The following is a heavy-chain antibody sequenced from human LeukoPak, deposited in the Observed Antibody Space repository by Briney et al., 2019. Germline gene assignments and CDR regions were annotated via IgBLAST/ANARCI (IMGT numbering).Heavy chain of an antibody. V-gene: IGHV4-39*01. D-gene: IGHD3-22*01. CDR3: ARLPPAYYYDSSGYSDY. Sequence: SETLSLTCTVSGGSISSSSYYWGWIRQPPGKGLEWIGSIYYSGGTYYNPSLKSRVTISVDTSKNQFSLKLSSVTAADTAVYYCARLPPAYYYDSSGYSDYWGQGTLVTVSS. J-gene: IGHJ4*02. CDR2: IYYSGGT. CDR1: GGSISSSSYY.